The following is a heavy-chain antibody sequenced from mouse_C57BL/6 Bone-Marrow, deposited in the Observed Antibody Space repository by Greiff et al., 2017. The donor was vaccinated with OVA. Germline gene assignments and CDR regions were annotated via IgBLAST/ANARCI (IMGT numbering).Heavy chain of an antibody. CDR1: GFTFSDYG. CDR2: ISSGSSTI. D-gene: IGHD1-1*01. V-gene: IGHV5-17*01. Sequence: EVKLVESGGGLVKPGGSLKLSCAASGFTFSDYGMHWVRQAPEKGLEWVAYISSGSSTIYYADTVKGRFTISRDNAKNTLFLQMTSLRSEDTAMYYCARKEAYLDYFDYWGQGTTLTVSS. J-gene: IGHJ2*01. CDR3: ARKEAYLDYFDY.